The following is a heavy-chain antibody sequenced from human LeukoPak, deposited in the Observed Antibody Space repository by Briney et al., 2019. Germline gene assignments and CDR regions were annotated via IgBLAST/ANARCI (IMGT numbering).Heavy chain of an antibody. CDR1: SGSIRSYY. CDR3: ARKESGYKPFDY. J-gene: IGHJ4*02. V-gene: IGHV4-4*07. D-gene: IGHD5-12*01. CDR2: IYTNGNT. Sequence: PSETLSLTCTVSSGSIRSYYWSWIRQPAGKGLEWIGRIYTNGNTNYNPSLKSRVTMSVDTSKNQFSLKMSSVTAADTAVYYCARKESGYKPFDYWGQGTLVTVSS.